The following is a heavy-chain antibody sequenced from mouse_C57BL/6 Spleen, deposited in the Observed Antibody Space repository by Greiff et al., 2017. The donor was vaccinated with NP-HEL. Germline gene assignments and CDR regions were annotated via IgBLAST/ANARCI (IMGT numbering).Heavy chain of an antibody. D-gene: IGHD2-2*01. CDR3: ARGGDGYDYAMDY. Sequence: EVMLVESEGGLVQPGSSMKLSCTASGFTFSDYYMAWVRQVPEKGLEWVANINYDGSSTYYLDSLKSRFIISRDNAKNILYLQMSSLKSEDTATYYCARGGDGYDYAMDYWGQGTSVTVSS. CDR2: INYDGSST. V-gene: IGHV5-16*01. J-gene: IGHJ4*01. CDR1: GFTFSDYY.